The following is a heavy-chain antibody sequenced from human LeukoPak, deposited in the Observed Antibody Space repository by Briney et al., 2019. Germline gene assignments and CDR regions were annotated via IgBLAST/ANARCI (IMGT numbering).Heavy chain of an antibody. V-gene: IGHV3-7*01. CDR2: IRHDGNAK. CDR3: ATSHDSAGND. J-gene: IGHJ4*02. D-gene: IGHD2-15*01. Sequence: GGSLRLSCAASGFAFSDFWMSWVRQAPGKGLEWVANIRHDGNAKNYVPSVRGRFTISRDDAKNSLYLQMNSLTVEDTAVYYCATSHDSAGNDWGQGTLVTVSS. CDR1: GFAFSDFW.